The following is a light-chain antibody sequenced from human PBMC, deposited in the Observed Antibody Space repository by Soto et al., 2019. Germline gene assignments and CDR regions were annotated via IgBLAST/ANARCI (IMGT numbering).Light chain of an antibody. CDR2: DVS. CDR1: SSDVGGYKY. CDR3: SSYTSSSPCV. V-gene: IGLV2-14*01. J-gene: IGLJ1*01. Sequence: LTQPASVSGSPGQSITISCTGTSSDVGGYKYVSWYQQYPGKAPKLMMYDVSNRPSGVSNRFSGSKSGNTASLTISGLQAEDEADYYCSSYTSSSPCVFGTGTKVTVL.